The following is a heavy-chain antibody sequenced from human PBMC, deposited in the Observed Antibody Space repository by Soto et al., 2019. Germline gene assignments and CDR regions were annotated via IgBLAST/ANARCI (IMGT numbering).Heavy chain of an antibody. CDR2: IYKSTTT. V-gene: IGHV4-30-4*01. J-gene: IGHJ5*01. Sequence: PSETLSLTCSVPGDSISTVDYFWAWIRQPPGQALEYIGYIYKSTTTYYNPSFESRVAISLDTSKSQFSLNVTSVTAADTAVYFCARGRYCLTGRCFPNWFDSWGQGTLVTVSS. D-gene: IGHD2-15*01. CDR1: GDSISTVDYF. CDR3: ARGRYCLTGRCFPNWFDS.